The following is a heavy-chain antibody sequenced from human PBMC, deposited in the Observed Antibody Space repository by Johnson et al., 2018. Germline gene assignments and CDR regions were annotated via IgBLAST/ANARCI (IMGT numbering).Heavy chain of an antibody. D-gene: IGHD2-15*01. V-gene: IGHV3-30*18. CDR1: GFTFSSYG. CDR2: ISYDGSNK. Sequence: QVQLVQSGGGVVQPGRSLRLSCAASGFTFSSYGMHWVRQAPGKGLEWVAVISYDGSNKYFADSVKGRFTISRDNSKNTLYLQMNSLRAGDTAVYYCAEESGGGGDAFDIWGQGTMVTVSS. J-gene: IGHJ3*02. CDR3: AEESGGGGDAFDI.